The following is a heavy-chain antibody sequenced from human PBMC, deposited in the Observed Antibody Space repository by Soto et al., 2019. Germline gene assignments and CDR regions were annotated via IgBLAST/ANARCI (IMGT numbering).Heavy chain of an antibody. CDR2: MSPGGNSQ. D-gene: IGHD3-22*01. Sequence: PGGSLRLSCAAPGFNFNIHALPWIRQAPGEGLEWVAVMSPGGNSQYYADSVKGRFTISRDTSKSTLYLQMTSLRPEDTAVYYCASGAAFYYDTSRYWGQGTLVTVSS. V-gene: IGHV3-30-3*01. J-gene: IGHJ4*02. CDR1: GFNFNIHA. CDR3: ASGAAFYYDTSRY.